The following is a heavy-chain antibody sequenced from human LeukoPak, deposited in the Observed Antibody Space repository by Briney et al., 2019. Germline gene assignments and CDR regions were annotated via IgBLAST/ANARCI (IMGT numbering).Heavy chain of an antibody. CDR3: AATYSGNWEFDY. V-gene: IGHV3-20*04. J-gene: IGHJ4*02. CDR1: GFTFDDYT. CDR2: INWNGGNT. D-gene: IGHD1-26*01. Sequence: GGSLRLSCAASGFTFDDYTMHWVRQAPGKGLEWVSGINWNGGNTGSADSVKGRFTISRDNAKNSLYLQMNSLRAEDTALYYCAATYSGNWEFDYWGQGTLVTVSS.